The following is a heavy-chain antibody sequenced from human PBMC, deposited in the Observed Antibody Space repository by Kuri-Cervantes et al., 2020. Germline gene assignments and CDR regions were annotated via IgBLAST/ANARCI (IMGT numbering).Heavy chain of an antibody. Sequence: GESLKISCAASGFIFNDYAMHWVRQAPGKGLEWVSFISWDGSSTYYADSVKGRFTIPRDNNINALYLQMNSLRAEDTAFYYCTKPISGRDRGFDYWGQGTLVTVSS. CDR2: ISWDGSST. V-gene: IGHV3-43D*04. CDR1: GFIFNDYA. D-gene: IGHD1-14*01. J-gene: IGHJ4*02. CDR3: TKPISGRDRGFDY.